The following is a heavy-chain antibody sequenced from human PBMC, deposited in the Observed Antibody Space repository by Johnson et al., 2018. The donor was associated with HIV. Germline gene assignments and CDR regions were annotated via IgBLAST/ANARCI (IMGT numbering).Heavy chain of an antibody. CDR1: GFTFDDYG. V-gene: IGHV3-30*03. CDR3: ARVGWELDGAFDI. J-gene: IGHJ3*02. D-gene: IGHD1-26*01. Sequence: QVQLVESGGGLVQPGGSLRLSCAASGFTFDDYGMSWVRQAPGKGLEWVAVIAYDGSNKYYADSVKGRFTISRDNSKNMLYLQMNSLRAEDTAVYYCARVGWELDGAFDIWGQGTMVTVSS. CDR2: IAYDGSNK.